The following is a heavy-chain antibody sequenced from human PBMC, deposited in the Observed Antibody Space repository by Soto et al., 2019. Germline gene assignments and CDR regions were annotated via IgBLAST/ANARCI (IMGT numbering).Heavy chain of an antibody. J-gene: IGHJ6*02. Sequence: PGGSLSLSYTTSGFNFGDYAMSWFRLAPGRGLEWVGVVRSKAYGATTDYAASVKGRFAISRDDSKSIAYLQMSSVTTEDTAVYYCARYASTSRYNHYGMDVWGPGTTVTVSS. CDR3: ARYASTSRYNHYGMDV. D-gene: IGHD1-20*01. V-gene: IGHV3-49*03. CDR2: VRSKAYGATT. CDR1: GFNFGDYA.